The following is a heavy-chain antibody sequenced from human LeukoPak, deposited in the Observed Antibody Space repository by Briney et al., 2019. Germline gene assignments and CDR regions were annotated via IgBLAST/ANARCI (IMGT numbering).Heavy chain of an antibody. Sequence: SETLSLTCTVSGGSISSSSYYWSWIRQPPGKGLEWIGYIYYSGSTNYNPSLKSRVTISVDTSKNQFSLKVSSVTAADTAVYYCARAYYYEGYYMDVWGKGTTVTISS. CDR2: IYYSGST. J-gene: IGHJ6*03. V-gene: IGHV4-61*01. CDR3: ARAYYYEGYYMDV. CDR1: GGSISSSSYY. D-gene: IGHD3-22*01.